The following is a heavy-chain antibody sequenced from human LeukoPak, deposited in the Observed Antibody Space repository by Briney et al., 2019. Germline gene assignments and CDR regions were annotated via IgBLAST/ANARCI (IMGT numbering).Heavy chain of an antibody. V-gene: IGHV1-2*02. D-gene: IGHD3-22*01. CDR3: ASGFMGYDRSGYYDDAFDV. J-gene: IGHJ3*01. CDR2: INPSSGGT. CDR1: GYTFTDYY. Sequence: ASVKVSCKASGYTFTDYYMHWVRQAPGQGLEWMGWINPSSGGTNYAQKFQGRVAMTRDTSISTAYMELNRLRSDDTAVYYCASGFMGYDRSGYYDDAFDVWGQGTMVTVSS.